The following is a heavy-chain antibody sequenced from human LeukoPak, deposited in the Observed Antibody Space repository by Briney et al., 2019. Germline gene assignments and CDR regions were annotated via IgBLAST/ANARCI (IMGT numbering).Heavy chain of an antibody. CDR2: IIPIFGTA. J-gene: IGHJ3*02. CDR1: GYTFTSYD. CDR3: ARDDPYIAAAGDAFDI. D-gene: IGHD6-13*01. V-gene: IGHV1-69*06. Sequence: SVKVSCKASGYTFTSYDINWVRQATGQGLEWMGGIIPIFGTANYAQKFQGRVTITADKSTSTAYMELSSLRSEDTAVYYCARDDPYIAAAGDAFDIWGQGTMVTVSS.